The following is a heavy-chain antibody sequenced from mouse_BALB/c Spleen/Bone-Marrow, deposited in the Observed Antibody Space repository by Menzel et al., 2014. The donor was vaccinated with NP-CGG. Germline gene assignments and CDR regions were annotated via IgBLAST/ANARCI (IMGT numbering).Heavy chain of an antibody. D-gene: IGHD2-1*01. CDR2: ISNGGGST. V-gene: IGHV5-12*02. CDR1: GFTFSDYY. CDR3: ARHLYGNYGAMDY. Sequence: EVQLVESGGGLVQPGGSLKLSCATSGFTFSDYYMYWVRQTPEKRLEWVAYISNGGGSTYYPDTVKGRFTISRDNAKNTLYQQMSRLKSEDTAMYYCARHLYGNYGAMDYWGQGTSVTVSS. J-gene: IGHJ4*01.